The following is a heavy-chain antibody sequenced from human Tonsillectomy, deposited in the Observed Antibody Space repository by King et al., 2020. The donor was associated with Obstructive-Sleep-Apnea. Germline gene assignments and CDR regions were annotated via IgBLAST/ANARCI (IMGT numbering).Heavy chain of an antibody. Sequence: VQLVESGGGLVKPGGSLRLSCAASGFTFSSYSMNWVRQAPGKGLEWVSSISSSSSYIYYADSVKGRFTISRDNAKNSLYLQMNSLRAEDTAVYYCARDLGCGELPRCNWFDPWGQGTLVTVSS. CDR3: ARDLGCGELPRCNWFDP. D-gene: IGHD3-10*01. CDR1: GFTFSSYS. CDR2: ISSSSSYI. J-gene: IGHJ5*02. V-gene: IGHV3-21*01.